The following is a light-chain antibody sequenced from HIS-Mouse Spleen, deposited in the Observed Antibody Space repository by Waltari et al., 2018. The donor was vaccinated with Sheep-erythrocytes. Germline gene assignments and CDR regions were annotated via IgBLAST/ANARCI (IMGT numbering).Light chain of an antibody. V-gene: IGKV1-8*01. CDR3: QQYYSYLT. CDR2: AAS. CDR1: QGISSY. Sequence: AIRMTQSPSSFSASTGDRVTITCRARQGISSYLAWYQQKPGKAPKLLIYAASTLQSGVPPRFSGSGSGTDFTLTISCLQSEDFATYYCQQYYSYLTFGPGTKVDIK. J-gene: IGKJ3*01.